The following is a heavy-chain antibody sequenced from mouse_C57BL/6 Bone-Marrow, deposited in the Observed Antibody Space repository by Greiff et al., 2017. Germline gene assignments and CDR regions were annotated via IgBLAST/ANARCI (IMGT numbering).Heavy chain of an antibody. CDR1: GYTFTSYW. CDR2: IYPGSGST. Sequence: QVQLQQPGAELVKPGASVKMSCKASGYTFTSYWITWVKPRPGQGLEWIGDIYPGSGSTNYNEKFKSKATLTVDTSSSTAYMQLSSLTSEDSAVYYCARDGYYSYAMDYWGQGTSVTVSS. CDR3: ARDGYYSYAMDY. V-gene: IGHV1-55*01. J-gene: IGHJ4*01. D-gene: IGHD2-3*01.